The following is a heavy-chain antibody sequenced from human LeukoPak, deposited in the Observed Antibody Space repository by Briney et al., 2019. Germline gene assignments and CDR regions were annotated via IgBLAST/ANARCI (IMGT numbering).Heavy chain of an antibody. Sequence: GGSLRLSCAASGFTFTNAWMNWVRQAPGKGLEWVGRIKSKADGETIDYATPVKGRFTFSRDDSKNMLYLQMNSLKSEDTAVYYCSTLTSRGLSDSWGQGTLVTVS. V-gene: IGHV3-15*07. CDR2: IKSKADGETI. D-gene: IGHD1-20*01. CDR1: GFTFTNAW. J-gene: IGHJ4*02. CDR3: STLTSRGLSDS.